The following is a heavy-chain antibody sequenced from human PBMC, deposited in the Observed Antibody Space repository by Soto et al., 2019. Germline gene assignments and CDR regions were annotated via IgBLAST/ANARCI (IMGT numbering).Heavy chain of an antibody. CDR3: ASSSSSWYPMEYFQH. D-gene: IGHD6-13*01. CDR1: GGTFSSYA. Sequence: QVQLVQSGAEVKKPGSSVKVSCKASGGTFSSYAISWVRQAPGQGLEWMGGIIPIFGTANYAQKFQGRVTITADESTSPAYMEVSSLRSEETAVYYCASSSSSWYPMEYFQHWGQGTLVTVSS. J-gene: IGHJ1*01. CDR2: IIPIFGTA. V-gene: IGHV1-69*12.